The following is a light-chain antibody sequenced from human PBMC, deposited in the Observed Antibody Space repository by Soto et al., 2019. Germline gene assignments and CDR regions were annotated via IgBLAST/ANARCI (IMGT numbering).Light chain of an antibody. CDR2: DAS. Sequence: DTQMTQSPSSLSASVGDRVTITCQASQDISNYLNWYQQKPGKAPKLLIYDASNLETGVPSRFSGSGSGTDFTFTISSLQPEDIATYYCQQYDTLPQYTFGQGTKLEIK. CDR1: QDISNY. CDR3: QQYDTLPQYT. V-gene: IGKV1-33*01. J-gene: IGKJ2*01.